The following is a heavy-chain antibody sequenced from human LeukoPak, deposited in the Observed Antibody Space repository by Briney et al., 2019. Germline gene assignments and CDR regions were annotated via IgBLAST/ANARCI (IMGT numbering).Heavy chain of an antibody. CDR2: IYYTGNT. D-gene: IGHD6-13*01. J-gene: IGHJ4*02. V-gene: IGHV4-59*12. CDR3: ARVSSTSWYGIDF. Sequence: PSETLSLTCTVSGDSIISYYWGWVRQPPGQGLEWIGNIYYTGNTYYNPSLDSRVTMSVDTSKSEFSLILRSVTAADTAVYYCARVSSTSWYGIDFWGQGILVTVSS. CDR1: GDSIISYY.